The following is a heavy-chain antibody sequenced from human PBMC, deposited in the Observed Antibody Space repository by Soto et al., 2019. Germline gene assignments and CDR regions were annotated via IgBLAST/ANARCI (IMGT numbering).Heavy chain of an antibody. CDR2: IYYTGIT. CDR1: GGSITDNY. D-gene: IGHD3-3*01. Sequence: SETLSLTCSVSGGSITDNYWTWIRQSPGKGLEWVGYIYYTGITNYNPSLKRRVTISLDRSKNQFSLKLGSVTAADTAVYYCARALDYDFWGGRNWFDPWGQGTLVTVS. CDR3: ARALDYDFWGGRNWFDP. V-gene: IGHV4-59*01. J-gene: IGHJ5*02.